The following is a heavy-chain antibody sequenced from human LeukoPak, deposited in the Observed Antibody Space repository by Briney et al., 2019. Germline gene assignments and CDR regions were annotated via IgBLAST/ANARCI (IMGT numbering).Heavy chain of an antibody. V-gene: IGHV3-30*18. D-gene: IGHD3-10*01. J-gene: IGHJ4*02. CDR1: GFTFSSYG. CDR3: AKEGSGSYYAY. CDR2: ISYDGSNK. Sequence: PGGSLRLSCAASGFTFSSYGMHWVRQAPGKGLEWVAVISYDGSNKYYADSVKGRFTISRDNSKNTLYLQMNSLRAEDTAVYYCAKEGSGSYYAYWGQGTLVTVSS.